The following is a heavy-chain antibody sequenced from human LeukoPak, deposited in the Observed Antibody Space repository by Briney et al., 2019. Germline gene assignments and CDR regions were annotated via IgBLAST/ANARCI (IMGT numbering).Heavy chain of an antibody. CDR3: ARGSRVWFGELLFDY. J-gene: IGHJ4*02. Sequence: GGSLRLSCAASGFNFASYEMNWVRQAPGKGLEWVSHISSDGHVERYVDSVRGRFTMSRDNAKNSLYLQMNSLRAEDTAVYYCARGSRVWFGELLFDYWGQGTLVTVSS. CDR1: GFNFASYE. CDR2: ISSDGHVE. D-gene: IGHD3-10*01. V-gene: IGHV3-48*03.